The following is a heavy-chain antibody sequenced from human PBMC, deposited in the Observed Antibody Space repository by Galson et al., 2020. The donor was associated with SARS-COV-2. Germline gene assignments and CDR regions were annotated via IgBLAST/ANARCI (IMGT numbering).Heavy chain of an antibody. CDR3: ARDGRGYWNYYYGMDD. J-gene: IGHJ6*02. V-gene: IGHV3-66*01. Sequence: GESLKISCEASGFTVSSNYMCWVRQAPGKGLEWVSGIYSGGSTYYADSVKGRFTISRDNSRNTLYLQMSSLRAEDTAVYYCARDGRGYWNYYYGMDDWGQGTTVTVSS. CDR2: IYSGGST. D-gene: IGHD3-22*01. CDR1: GFTVSSNY.